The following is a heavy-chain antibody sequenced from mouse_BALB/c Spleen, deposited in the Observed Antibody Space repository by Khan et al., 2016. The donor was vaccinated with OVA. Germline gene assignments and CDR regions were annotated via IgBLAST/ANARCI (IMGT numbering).Heavy chain of an antibody. V-gene: IGHV5-6-3*01. CDR1: GFIFSSYG. CDR3: TRGKYVSLPYYFDY. Sequence: EVQLVESGGGLVQPGGSLKLSCAASGFIFSSYGMSWVRQNSDKRLELVATINSNGGNTYYPDSVKGRFTISRDNAKNTLYMQMSSQKSEDTDMYICTRGKYVSLPYYFDYWGQGTTLTVSS. CDR2: INSNGGNT. J-gene: IGHJ2*01. D-gene: IGHD2-10*02.